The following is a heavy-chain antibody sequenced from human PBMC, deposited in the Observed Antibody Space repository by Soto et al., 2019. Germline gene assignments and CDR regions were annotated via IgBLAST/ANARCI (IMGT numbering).Heavy chain of an antibody. D-gene: IGHD2-2*01. CDR1: GFTFSSYG. CDR2: IWYDGSNK. V-gene: IGHV3-33*01. J-gene: IGHJ3*02. Sequence: GGSLRLSCAASGFTFSSYGMHWVRQAPGKGLEWVAVIWYDGSNKYYADSVKGRFTISRDNSKNTLYLQMNSLRAEDPAGYYCASAYCSSTSCYATLRDNDDILTEDAFDIWGQGTMVTVSS. CDR3: ASAYCSSTSCYATLRDNDDILTEDAFDI.